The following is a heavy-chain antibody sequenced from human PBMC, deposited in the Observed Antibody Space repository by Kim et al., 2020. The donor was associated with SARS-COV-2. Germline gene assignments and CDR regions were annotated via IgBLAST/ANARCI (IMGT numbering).Heavy chain of an antibody. Sequence: SETLSLTCAVSGGSISSSNWWRWVRQPPGKGLEWIGEIYHSGSTNYNPSLKSRVTISVDKSKNQFSLKLSSVTSADTAVYYCARARITIFGVVSPSFDYWGQGTLVTVSS. CDR2: IYHSGST. CDR1: GGSISSSNW. CDR3: ARARITIFGVVSPSFDY. V-gene: IGHV4-4*02. J-gene: IGHJ4*02. D-gene: IGHD3-3*01.